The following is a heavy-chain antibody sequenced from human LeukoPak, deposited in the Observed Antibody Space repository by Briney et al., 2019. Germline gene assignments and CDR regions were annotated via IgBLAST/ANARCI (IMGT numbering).Heavy chain of an antibody. CDR3: ARGYCSGGTCYRTFFDY. Sequence: SETLSLTCTVSGGSISSYYWSWIRPPPGKGLEWIGYIYYSGSTNYNSSLKSRVTMSVDTSKNQFSLKLTSASAADTAVYYCARGYCSGGTCYRTFFDYWGQGTLVTVSS. CDR2: IYYSGST. CDR1: GGSISSYY. V-gene: IGHV4-59*01. J-gene: IGHJ4*02. D-gene: IGHD2-15*01.